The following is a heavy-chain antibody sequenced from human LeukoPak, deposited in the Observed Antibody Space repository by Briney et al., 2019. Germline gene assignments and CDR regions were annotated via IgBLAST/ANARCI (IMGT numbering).Heavy chain of an antibody. CDR1: GFSFSNYA. CDR2: ISGRDGST. V-gene: IGHV3-23*01. J-gene: IGHJ4*02. Sequence: QSGGSLRLSCAASGFSFSNYAMSWVRQAPGKGLEWVSAISGRDGSTYYAGSVKGRFTISRDNSKNTLYLQMNSLKTEDTAVYYCTTEGAGKNIAVAGSDYWGQGTLVTVSS. CDR3: TTEGAGKNIAVAGSDY. D-gene: IGHD6-19*01.